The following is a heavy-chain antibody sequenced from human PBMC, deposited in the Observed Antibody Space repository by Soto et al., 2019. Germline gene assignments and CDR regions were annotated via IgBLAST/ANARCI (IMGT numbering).Heavy chain of an antibody. J-gene: IGHJ6*03. CDR3: ARGSGPTTVTIYYYYYMDV. CDR2: INHSGST. Sequence: VQLQQWGAGLLKPSETLSLTCAVYGGSFSGYYWSWIRQPPGKGLEWIGEINHSGSTNYNPSLKSRVTISVDTSKNQFSLKLSSVTAAHTAVYYCARGSGPTTVTIYYYYYMDVWGKGTTVTVSS. V-gene: IGHV4-34*01. D-gene: IGHD4-4*01. CDR1: GGSFSGYY.